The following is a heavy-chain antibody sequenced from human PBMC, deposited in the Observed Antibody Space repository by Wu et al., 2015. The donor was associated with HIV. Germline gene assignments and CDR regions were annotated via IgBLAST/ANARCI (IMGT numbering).Heavy chain of an antibody. CDR1: GYNFIECF. CDR2: IRPDIGEV. Sequence: QVQLVQSGAEVKKPGASVKVSCKTSGYNFIECFVHWVRQAPGQGLEWMGWIRPDIGEVKYAQRFQGRVTMTRDTSMSTAYLELRSLRSDDSAVYYCARYYGTWYFDVWGRGTLVTVSS. V-gene: IGHV1-2*02. D-gene: IGHD3-3*01. CDR3: ARYYGTWYFDV. J-gene: IGHJ2*01.